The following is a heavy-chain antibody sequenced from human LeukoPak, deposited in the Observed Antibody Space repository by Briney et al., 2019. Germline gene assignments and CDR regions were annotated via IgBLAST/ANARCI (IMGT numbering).Heavy chain of an antibody. CDR1: GYTFTGYY. J-gene: IGHJ4*02. Sequence: ASVKVSCKASGYTFTGYYMHWVRQAPGQGLEWMGWINPNSGGTNCAQKFQGRVTMTRDTSISTAYMELSRLRSDDTAVYYCARDPRITIFGVTSPPSYWGQGTLVTVSS. CDR3: ARDPRITIFGVTSPPSY. V-gene: IGHV1-2*02. D-gene: IGHD3-3*01. CDR2: INPNSGGT.